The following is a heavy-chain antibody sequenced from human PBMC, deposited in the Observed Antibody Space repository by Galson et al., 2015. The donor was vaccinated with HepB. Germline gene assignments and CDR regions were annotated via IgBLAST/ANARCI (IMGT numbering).Heavy chain of an antibody. J-gene: IGHJ5*02. Sequence: SVKVSCKASGYDFNEYPMSWVRQAPGQGLEWMGWISTNTANPTYAQGFRGRFVFSLDTSVSTTYLEIINLKADDTAFYYCARVKVTFGHSVDLWGQGTLVTVSS. CDR2: ISTNTANP. CDR1: GYDFNEYP. V-gene: IGHV7-4-1*02. CDR3: ARVKVTFGHSVDL. D-gene: IGHD2-21*02.